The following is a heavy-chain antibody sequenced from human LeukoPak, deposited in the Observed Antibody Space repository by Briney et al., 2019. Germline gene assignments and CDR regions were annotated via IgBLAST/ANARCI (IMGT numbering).Heavy chain of an antibody. D-gene: IGHD3-3*01. J-gene: IGHJ4*02. CDR1: GGSISRYY. V-gene: IGHV4-59*01. Sequence: SETLSLTCTVSGGSISRYYWSWIRQPPGKGLEWIGYIYYSGSTNYNPSLKSRVTISVDTSKNQFSLKLSSVTAADTAVYYCARASNDFWSGYYDPYYFDYWGQGTLVTVSS. CDR2: IYYSGST. CDR3: ARASNDFWSGYYDPYYFDY.